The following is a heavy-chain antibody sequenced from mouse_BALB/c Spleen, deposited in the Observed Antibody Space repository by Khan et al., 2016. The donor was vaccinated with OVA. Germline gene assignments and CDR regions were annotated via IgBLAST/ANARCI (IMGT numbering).Heavy chain of an antibody. CDR3: ATLCGSPFAY. D-gene: IGHD1-1*02. V-gene: IGHV14-3*02. CDR2: IDPTNDNI. Sequence: EVELVESGAELVKPGASIKLSCTASGFNIKDTYMHWVKQRPEQGPEWIGRIDPTNDNIKYDPKFQDKATITADTSSNTAYLQLSSLTSEDTAVYYCATLCGSPFAYWGQGTLVSVSA. J-gene: IGHJ3*01. CDR1: GFNIKDTY.